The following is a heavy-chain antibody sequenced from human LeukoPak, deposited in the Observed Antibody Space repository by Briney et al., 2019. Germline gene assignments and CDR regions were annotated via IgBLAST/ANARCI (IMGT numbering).Heavy chain of an antibody. CDR1: GFTFTSYG. D-gene: IGHD3-10*01. Sequence: GRSLRLSCIASGFTFTSYGMNWVRQAPGKGLEWVSFIDTSGSYIYYGDSLKGRVTISRDNAKNSLYLQMNGLRAEDTAVYYCARGRSITLLRGVAMSDGFDIWGQGAMVTVSS. CDR3: ARGRSITLLRGVAMSDGFDI. V-gene: IGHV3-21*01. CDR2: IDTSGSYI. J-gene: IGHJ3*02.